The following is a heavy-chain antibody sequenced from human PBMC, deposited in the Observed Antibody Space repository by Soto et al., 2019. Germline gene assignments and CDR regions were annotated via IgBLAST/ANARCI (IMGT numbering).Heavy chain of an antibody. V-gene: IGHV4-34*01. CDR2: INHSGTT. Sequence: QVRQQQLGAGLLKPSETLSLTCAVSGGSFSGYYWSWIRQPPGKGLEWIGKINHSGTTHYNPSLKSRVTMSVDTSKNQFSLRLTSVTAAATAVYYCAMNLAAAVFDFWGQGTLVTVSS. CDR1: GGSFSGYY. CDR3: AMNLAAAVFDF. J-gene: IGHJ4*02. D-gene: IGHD6-13*01.